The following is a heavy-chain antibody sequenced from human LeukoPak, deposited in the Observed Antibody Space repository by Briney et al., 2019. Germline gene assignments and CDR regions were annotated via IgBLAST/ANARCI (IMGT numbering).Heavy chain of an antibody. CDR1: GFTLSSYW. J-gene: IGHJ4*02. CDR2: INSHGSIT. Sequence: GGSLRLSCAASGFTLSSYWVHWVRQAPGKGLVWLSRINSHGSITTYADSVKGRFTISRDNAKNTVYLQMDSLRAEDTALYHCERGGGGREKFDCWGQGTLVTVSS. CDR3: ERGGGGREKFDC. D-gene: IGHD1-26*01. V-gene: IGHV3-74*01.